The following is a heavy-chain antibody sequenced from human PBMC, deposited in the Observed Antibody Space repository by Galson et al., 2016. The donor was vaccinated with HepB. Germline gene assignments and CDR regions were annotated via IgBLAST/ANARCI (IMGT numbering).Heavy chain of an antibody. D-gene: IGHD1-14*01. Sequence: SLRLSCAASGFDFGNWIMNWVRQAPGKRLEWVAYVSARAGTITYADSVRGRFSNSRDNDKNSLFLQMDNLRAEDTAVYYCARTGAPVGPYYFDSWGQGTLVTVSS. CDR3: ARTGAPVGPYYFDS. V-gene: IGHV3-48*01. J-gene: IGHJ4*02. CDR1: GFDFGNWI. CDR2: VSARAGTI.